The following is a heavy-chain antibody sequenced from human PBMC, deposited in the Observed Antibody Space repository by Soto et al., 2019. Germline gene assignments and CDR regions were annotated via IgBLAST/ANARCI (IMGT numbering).Heavy chain of an antibody. CDR2: IIPIFGTA. J-gene: IGHJ4*02. Sequence: ASVKVSCKASGGTFSSYAISWVRQAPGQGLEWTGGIIPIFGTANYAQKFQGRVTITADKSTSTAYMELSSLRSEDTAVYYCASLYYYDSSGYYYAPFDYWGQGTLVTVSS. D-gene: IGHD3-22*01. CDR1: GGTFSSYA. V-gene: IGHV1-69*06. CDR3: ASLYYYDSSGYYYAPFDY.